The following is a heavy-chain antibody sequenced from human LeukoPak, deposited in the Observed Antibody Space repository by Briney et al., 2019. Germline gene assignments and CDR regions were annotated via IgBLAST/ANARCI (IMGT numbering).Heavy chain of an antibody. V-gene: IGHV4-4*07. Sequence: NTSETLSLTCTVSGGSISYYYWSWIRQSAGKGLEWIGRVYTSGSTNDNPSLKSRVTMSVDTSKNQFSLRLSSVTAADTAVYYCARDVLGWGSNWYFDLWGRGTLVTVSS. CDR2: VYTSGST. CDR1: GGSISYYY. CDR3: ARDVLGWGSNWYFDL. J-gene: IGHJ2*01. D-gene: IGHD3-16*01.